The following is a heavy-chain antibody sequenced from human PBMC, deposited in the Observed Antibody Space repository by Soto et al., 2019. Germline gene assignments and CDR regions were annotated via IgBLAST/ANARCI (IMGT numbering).Heavy chain of an antibody. CDR1: GFTVSSNY. J-gene: IGHJ6*02. CDR3: AREIRYSYGPNYYYYGMDV. V-gene: IGHV3-66*01. D-gene: IGHD5-18*01. Sequence: EVQLVESGGGLVQPGGSLRLSCAASGFTVSSNYMSWVRQAPGKGLEWVSVIYSGGSTYYADSVKGRFTISRDNSKNTLYLQMNSLIAEDTAVYYCAREIRYSYGPNYYYYGMDVWGQGTTVTVSS. CDR2: IYSGGST.